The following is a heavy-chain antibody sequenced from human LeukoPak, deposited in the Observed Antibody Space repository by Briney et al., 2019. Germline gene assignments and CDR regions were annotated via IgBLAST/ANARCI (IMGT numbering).Heavy chain of an antibody. CDR1: GFTFTSHA. Sequence: GGSVRLSCAASGFTFTSHAMSWVRQAPGKGLEWVAVISYDGSDKYYADSVKGRFTISRDNSKNTLYLQMNSLRAEDTAVYYCVRGSGGDGYSYWGDYWGQGTLVTVSP. CDR3: VRGSGGDGYSYWGDY. D-gene: IGHD5-24*01. V-gene: IGHV3-30*03. J-gene: IGHJ4*02. CDR2: ISYDGSDK.